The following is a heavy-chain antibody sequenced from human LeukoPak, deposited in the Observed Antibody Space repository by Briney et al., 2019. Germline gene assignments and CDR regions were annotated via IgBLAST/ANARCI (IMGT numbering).Heavy chain of an antibody. CDR2: ISGYNGNR. CDR3: ARAPMYSSSWQYYYYYYMDV. V-gene: IGHV1-18*01. Sequence: ASVKVSCKASGYTFTSYGINWVRQAPGQALEWVGWISGYNGNRHYAQKFQGRVTMTRDMSTSTVYMELSSLRSEDTAVYYCARAPMYSSSWQYYYYYYMDVWGKGTTVTVSS. CDR1: GYTFTSYG. D-gene: IGHD6-13*01. J-gene: IGHJ6*03.